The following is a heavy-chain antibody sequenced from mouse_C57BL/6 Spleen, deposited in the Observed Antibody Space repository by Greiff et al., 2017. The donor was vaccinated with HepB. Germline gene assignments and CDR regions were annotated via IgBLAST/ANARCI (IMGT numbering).Heavy chain of an antibody. V-gene: IGHV2-9-1*01. CDR3: ARGGDYYGSSQSPYYYAMDY. CDR2: IWTGGGT. D-gene: IGHD1-1*01. CDR1: GFSLTSYA. J-gene: IGHJ4*01. Sequence: QVQLKESGPGLVAPSQSLSITCTVSGFSLTSYAISWVRQPPGKGLEWLGVIWTGGGTNYNSALKSRLSISKDNSKSQVFLKMNSLQTDDTARYYCARGGDYYGSSQSPYYYAMDYWGQGTSVTVSS.